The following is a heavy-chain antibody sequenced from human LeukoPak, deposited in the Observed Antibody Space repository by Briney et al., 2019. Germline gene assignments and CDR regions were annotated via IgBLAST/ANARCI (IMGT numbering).Heavy chain of an antibody. CDR3: ASALDCSSTSCSGRVAFDI. D-gene: IGHD2-2*01. CDR2: IIPIFGTA. CDR1: GGTFSSYA. V-gene: IGHV1-69*13. Sequence: ASVTVSCKASGGTFSSYAISWVRQAPGQGLEWMGGIIPIFGTANYAQKFQGRVTITADESTSTAYMELSSLRSEDTAVYYCASALDCSSTSCSGRVAFDIWGQGTMVTVSS. J-gene: IGHJ3*02.